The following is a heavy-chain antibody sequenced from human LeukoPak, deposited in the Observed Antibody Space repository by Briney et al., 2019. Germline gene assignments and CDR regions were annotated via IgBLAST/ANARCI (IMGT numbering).Heavy chain of an antibody. D-gene: IGHD6-13*01. Sequence: SETLSLTCAISGGSFSNYYWSWIRQPAGKGLEWIGRIYVNGNTDYTPFLRSRVTMPVDTSRNQFSLRLSSVSATDTAIYYCARLVTGPAAGGAGGWYFDVWGPGTRVIVSS. CDR2: IYVNGNT. CDR1: GGSFSNYY. CDR3: ARLVTGPAAGGAGGWYFDV. V-gene: IGHV4-4*07. J-gene: IGHJ2*01.